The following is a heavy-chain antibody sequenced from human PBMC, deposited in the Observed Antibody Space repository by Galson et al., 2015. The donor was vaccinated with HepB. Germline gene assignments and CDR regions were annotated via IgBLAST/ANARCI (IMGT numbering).Heavy chain of an antibody. V-gene: IGHV3-23*01. J-gene: IGHJ3*02. CDR3: AKGELSSGWYLEAFDI. CDR1: GFTFSSYA. Sequence: SLRLSCAASGFTFSSYAMSWVRRAPGKGLEWVSAISGSGGSTYYADSVKGRFTISRDNSKNTLYLQMNSLRAEDTAVYYCAKGELSSGWYLEAFDIWGQGTMVTVSS. CDR2: ISGSGGST. D-gene: IGHD6-19*01.